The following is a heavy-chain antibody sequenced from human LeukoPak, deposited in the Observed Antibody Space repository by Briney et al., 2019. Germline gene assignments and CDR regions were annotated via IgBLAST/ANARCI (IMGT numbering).Heavy chain of an antibody. D-gene: IGHD2-8*01. J-gene: IGHJ5*02. V-gene: IGHV4-4*07. CDR3: ARDALDIVLMVYDRGPYNWFDP. CDR1: GGSISSYY. Sequence: SETLSLTCTVSGGSISSYYWSWIRQPAGKGLEWIGRIYTSGSTNYNPSLKSRVTMSVDTSKNQFSLKLSSVTAADTAVYYCARDALDIVLMVYDRGPYNWFDPWGQGTLVTVSS. CDR2: IYTSGST.